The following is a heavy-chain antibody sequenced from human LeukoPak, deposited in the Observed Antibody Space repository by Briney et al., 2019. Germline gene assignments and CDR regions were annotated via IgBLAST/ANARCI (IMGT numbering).Heavy chain of an antibody. CDR3: SREPKGRWLQFDY. J-gene: IGHJ4*02. V-gene: IGHV3-49*03. Sequence: GGSLRLSCTPSGFTFGDDTMSWFRQAPGKGLEWVGFIRSKVHGGTAEYAASVKGRFTLSRDDSKSIAYLEMNSLKIEDTAVYYCSREPKGRWLQFDYWGQGTLVTVSS. CDR2: IRSKVHGGTA. CDR1: GFTFGDDT. D-gene: IGHD5-24*01.